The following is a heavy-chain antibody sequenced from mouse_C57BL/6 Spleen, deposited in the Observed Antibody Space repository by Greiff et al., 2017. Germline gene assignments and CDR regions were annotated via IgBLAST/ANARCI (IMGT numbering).Heavy chain of an antibody. CDR3: TRDPNYAMDY. V-gene: IGHV1-15*01. CDR1: GYTFTDYE. J-gene: IGHJ4*01. CDR2: IDPETGGT. Sequence: VQRVESGAELVRPGASVTLSCKASGYTFTDYEMHWVKQTPVHGLEWIGAIDPETGGTAYNQKFKGKAILTADKSSSTAYMELRSLTSEDAAVYYCTRDPNYAMDYWGQGTSVTVSS.